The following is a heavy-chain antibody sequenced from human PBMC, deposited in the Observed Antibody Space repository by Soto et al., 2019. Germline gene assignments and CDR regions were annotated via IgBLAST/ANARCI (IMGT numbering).Heavy chain of an antibody. CDR2: ISNGGGVT. V-gene: IGHV3-23*01. CDR3: ATIARYGSGSYPPFDS. Sequence: VQLLESGGGLVQPGGSLRLSCVASGFTFSNYAMRWVRQAPGKGLEWVSAISNGGGVTFYGDSVKGRFTMSRDNSKNTLYLQMNSRRAEDTAVYYCATIARYGSGSYPPFDSWGQGTLVTVSS. D-gene: IGHD3-10*01. CDR1: GFTFSNYA. J-gene: IGHJ4*02.